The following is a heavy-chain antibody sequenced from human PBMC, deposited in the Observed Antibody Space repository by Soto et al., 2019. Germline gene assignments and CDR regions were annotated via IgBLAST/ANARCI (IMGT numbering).Heavy chain of an antibody. V-gene: IGHV1-2*04. CDR2: INPKSGGT. D-gene: IGHD2-8*01. CDR1: GYSFTDYH. Sequence: ASVKVSCKASGYSFTDYHVHWVRQAPGQGLEWLGRINPKSGGTSTAQKFQGWVTMTTGTSISTASMELTRLTSDDTAIYYCARGDSTDCSNGVCSFFYNHDMDVWGQGTTVTVSS. CDR3: ARGDSTDCSNGVCSFFYNHDMDV. J-gene: IGHJ6*02.